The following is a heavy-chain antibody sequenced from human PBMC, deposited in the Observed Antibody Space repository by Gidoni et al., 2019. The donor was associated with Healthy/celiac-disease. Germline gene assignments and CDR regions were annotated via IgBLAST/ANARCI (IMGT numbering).Heavy chain of an antibody. V-gene: IGHV3-23*01. Sequence: HGQGKGLEWVSAISGSGGSTYYADSVKGRFTISRDNSKNTLYLQMNSLRAEDTAVYYCAKEEGKLTYYFDYWGQGTLVTVSS. D-gene: IGHD6-13*01. J-gene: IGHJ4*02. CDR3: AKEEGKLTYYFDY. CDR2: ISGSGGST.